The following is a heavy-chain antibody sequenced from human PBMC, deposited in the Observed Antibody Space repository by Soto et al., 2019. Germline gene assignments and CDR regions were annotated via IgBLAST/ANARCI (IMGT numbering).Heavy chain of an antibody. V-gene: IGHV3-23*01. CDR2: ISGGGDGT. J-gene: IGHJ3*02. Sequence: EVQLLESGGGLVQPRGSLRLSCAASGFTFGNYAMIWVRQAPGKGLEWVSTISGGGDGTYYADSVRGRFTISRENSRNTVYLQMNSLRAEDTAVYYCAKKGLGSLATYCSTGDCHYAFDIWGQGTMVTVSS. CDR3: AKKGLGSLATYCSTGDCHYAFDI. CDR1: GFTFGNYA. D-gene: IGHD2-15*01.